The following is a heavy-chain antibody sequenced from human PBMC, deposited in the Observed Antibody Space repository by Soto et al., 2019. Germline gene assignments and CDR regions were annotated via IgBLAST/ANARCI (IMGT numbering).Heavy chain of an antibody. CDR2: ISFDGTKI. Sequence: HLQESGGGVVQPGESLRLSCVASGFTFRAYDMYWVRQSPGRGLEWVAMISFDGTKIHYADSVKGRFAISRDNGTNRLDPQMNSLRAEDTALYRCVRDILRIPYGSGRFDPWGLGTLVTVSS. CDR1: GFTFRAYD. D-gene: IGHD3-10*01. V-gene: IGHV3-33*05. J-gene: IGHJ5*02. CDR3: VRDILRIPYGSGRFDP.